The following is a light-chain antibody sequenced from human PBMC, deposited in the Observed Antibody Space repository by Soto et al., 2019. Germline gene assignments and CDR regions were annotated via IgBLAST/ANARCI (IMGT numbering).Light chain of an antibody. CDR2: SNN. Sequence: HSALSPPPSASGTPGLGVTISCSGSSSNIGSNTVNWYQQLPGTAPKLLIYSNNQRPSGVPDRFSGSKSGTSASLAISGLQSEDEADYYCAAWDDSLNGYVSGTGTKVTVL. CDR1: SSNIGSNT. J-gene: IGLJ1*01. CDR3: AAWDDSLNGYV. V-gene: IGLV1-44*01.